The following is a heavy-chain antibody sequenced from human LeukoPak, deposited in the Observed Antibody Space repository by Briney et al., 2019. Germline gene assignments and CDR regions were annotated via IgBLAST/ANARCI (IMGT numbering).Heavy chain of an antibody. D-gene: IGHD6-6*01. CDR1: GFTFSSYS. J-gene: IGHJ4*02. Sequence: SGGSLRLSCAASGFTFSSYSMKWVRQAPGKGLEWVASISSSSSYIYYADSVKGRFPIPRDNAKNSLYLQMNSLRAEDTAVYYCARGISEYSSSEGDDYWGQGTLVTVSS. CDR2: ISSSSSYI. V-gene: IGHV3-21*01. CDR3: ARGISEYSSSEGDDY.